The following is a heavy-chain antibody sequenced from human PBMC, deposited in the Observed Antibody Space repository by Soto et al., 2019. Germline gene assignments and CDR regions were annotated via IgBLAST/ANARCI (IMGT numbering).Heavy chain of an antibody. Sequence: PGGSLRLSCAASGFTFSNYGMHWVRQAPGKGLEWVAVISYDGSNKYYADSVKGRFTISRDNSKNTLYLQMNSLRAEDPAVFFCAKDLGIVVVPAAISWFDTWGQGTLVTVSS. V-gene: IGHV3-30*18. CDR1: GFTFSNYG. J-gene: IGHJ5*02. CDR3: AKDLGIVVVPAAISWFDT. D-gene: IGHD2-2*03. CDR2: ISYDGSNK.